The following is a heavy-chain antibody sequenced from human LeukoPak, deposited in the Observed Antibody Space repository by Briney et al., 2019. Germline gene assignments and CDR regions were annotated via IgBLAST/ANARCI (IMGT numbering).Heavy chain of an antibody. CDR3: ARSEVGATPFDP. V-gene: IGHV4-31*03. CDR1: GGSISSGGYY. J-gene: IGHJ5*02. Sequence: PSETLSLTCTVSGGSISSGGYYWSWVRQHPEKGLEWIGYIYYSGSTYYNPSLKSRVTISVDTSKNQFSLKLSSVTAADTAVYYCARSEVGATPFDPWGQGTLVTVSS. CDR2: IYYSGST. D-gene: IGHD1-26*01.